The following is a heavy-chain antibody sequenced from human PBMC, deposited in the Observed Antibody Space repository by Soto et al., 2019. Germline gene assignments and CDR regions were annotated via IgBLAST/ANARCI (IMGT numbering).Heavy chain of an antibody. J-gene: IGHJ5*02. CDR1: GGTFSSYG. V-gene: IGHV1-3*01. D-gene: IGHD2-2*01. CDR3: ARGGYCIGTRCPGRFDP. Sequence: ASVKVSCKASGGTFSSYGIIWVRQAHGQRFEWMGWINGRDGNAEYSQDFQGRVTISIDTSASTAYMELSSLRSEDTAVYYCARGGYCIGTRCPGRFDPWGQGTLVTVSS. CDR2: INGRDGNA.